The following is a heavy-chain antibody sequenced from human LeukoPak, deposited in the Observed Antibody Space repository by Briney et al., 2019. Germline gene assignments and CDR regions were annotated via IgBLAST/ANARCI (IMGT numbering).Heavy chain of an antibody. V-gene: IGHV3-23*01. CDR3: AKRNLAGTNY. CDR1: GFTFSDYY. J-gene: IGHJ4*02. D-gene: IGHD1-14*01. Sequence: GGPLRLSCAASGFTFSDYYKRCMRHPPGKRGEWVSVISGCGGSTYYEDSVKSRFLTTRDNYKNTLYLQMKSLGVDDTAVFYCAKRNLAGTNYWGQGTLVTVSS. CDR2: ISGCGGST.